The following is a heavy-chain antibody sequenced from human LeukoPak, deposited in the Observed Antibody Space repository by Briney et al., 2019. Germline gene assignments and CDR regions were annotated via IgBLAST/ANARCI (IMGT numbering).Heavy chain of an antibody. CDR2: ISSSSSYI. CDR1: GFTFSSYS. V-gene: IGHV3-21*01. CDR3: ARERKSSSWQREPHFDY. J-gene: IGHJ4*02. D-gene: IGHD6-13*01. Sequence: PGGSLRLSCAASGFTFSSYSMNWVRQAPGKGLEWVSSISSSSSYIYYADSVKGRFTISRDNAKSSLYLQMNSLRAEDTAVYYCARERKSSSWQREPHFDYWGQGTLVTVSS.